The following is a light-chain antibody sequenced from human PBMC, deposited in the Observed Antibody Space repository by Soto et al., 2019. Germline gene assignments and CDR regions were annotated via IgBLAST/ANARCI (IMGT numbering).Light chain of an antibody. Sequence: EIVLTQSPATLSLSPGERATLSCRASQSVSSYLAWYQQKPGQAPRLLIYDASNRATGIPARFSGSESGTDFTLTISSLESEDFAVYYCQQRSNWPPTFGQGTRLE. CDR3: QQRSNWPPT. CDR1: QSVSSY. V-gene: IGKV3-11*01. J-gene: IGKJ5*01. CDR2: DAS.